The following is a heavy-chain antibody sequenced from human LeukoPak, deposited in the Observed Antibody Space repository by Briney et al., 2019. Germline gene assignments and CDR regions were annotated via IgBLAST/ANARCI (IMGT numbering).Heavy chain of an antibody. CDR3: ARHGAVAGNFDY. CDR2: INHSGST. D-gene: IGHD6-19*01. J-gene: IGHJ4*02. V-gene: IGHV4-39*01. CDR1: GGSISSSSYY. Sequence: SETLSLTCTVSGGSISSSSYYWSWIRQPPGKGLEWIGEINHSGSTNYNPSLKSRVTISVDTSKNQFSLKLSSVTAADTAVYYCARHGAVAGNFDYWGQGTLVTVSS.